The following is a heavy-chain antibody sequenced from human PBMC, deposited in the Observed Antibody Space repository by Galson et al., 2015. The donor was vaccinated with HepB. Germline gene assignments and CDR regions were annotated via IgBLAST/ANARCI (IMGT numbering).Heavy chain of an antibody. V-gene: IGHV3-30*18. Sequence: SLRLSCAASGFTFSSYGMHWVRQAPGKGLEWVAVISYDGSNKYYADSVKGRFTISRDNSKNTLYLQMNSLRAEDTAVYYCAKDQVVSIIVGASGFDYWGQGTLVTVSS. J-gene: IGHJ4*02. D-gene: IGHD1-26*01. CDR1: GFTFSSYG. CDR3: AKDQVVSIIVGASGFDY. CDR2: ISYDGSNK.